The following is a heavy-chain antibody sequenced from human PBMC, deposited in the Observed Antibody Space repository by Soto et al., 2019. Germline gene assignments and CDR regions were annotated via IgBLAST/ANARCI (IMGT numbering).Heavy chain of an antibody. D-gene: IGHD6-6*01. CDR2: ISGSGGST. CDR3: VKVGGEQLVHYYYYGMDG. V-gene: IGHV3-23*01. J-gene: IGHJ6*02. CDR1: GFTFSSYA. Sequence: VQLLEAGGGLAQPVVSLTLSCAASGFTFSSYAMSWVRQAPGKGLEWVSAISGSGGSTHYADSEKGRFTVYRDKSKITMYLQMNSLRAEETAVYYCVKVGGEQLVHYYYYGMDGWGQWNRVTVSS.